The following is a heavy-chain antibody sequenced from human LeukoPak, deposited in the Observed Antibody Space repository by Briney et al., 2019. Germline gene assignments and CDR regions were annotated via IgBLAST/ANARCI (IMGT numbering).Heavy chain of an antibody. CDR3: AREWVTSPDDAFGI. D-gene: IGHD4-17*01. CDR1: GFTFSSYP. J-gene: IGHJ3*02. Sequence: GGSLRLSCAASGFTFSSYPMHWVRQAPGKGLEWVALISYDETNKYSADTVKGRFTISRDNSKNTLYLQMNSLRAEDTAVYYCAREWVTSPDDAFGIWGQGTMVTVSS. CDR2: ISYDETNK. V-gene: IGHV3-30-3*01.